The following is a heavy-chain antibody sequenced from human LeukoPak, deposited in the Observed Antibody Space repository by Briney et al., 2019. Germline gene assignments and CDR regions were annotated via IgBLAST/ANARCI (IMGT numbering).Heavy chain of an antibody. V-gene: IGHV3-49*04. Sequence: GGSLRLSCTASGFTFGDYAMSWVRQAPGKGLEWVGFIRSNNYGETTEYAAFVKGRFTISRDDSDSIAYLQMNSLKTEDTAVYYCTRGAKAAAGLCDYWGQGTLVTVSS. CDR2: IRSNNYGETT. CDR1: GFTFGDYA. J-gene: IGHJ4*02. CDR3: TRGAKAAAGLCDY. D-gene: IGHD6-13*01.